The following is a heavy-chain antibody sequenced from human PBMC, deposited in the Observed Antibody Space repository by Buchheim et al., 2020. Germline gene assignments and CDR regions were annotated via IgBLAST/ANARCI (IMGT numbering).Heavy chain of an antibody. CDR1: GFTFSDHY. Sequence: EVQLVESGGGLVQPGGSLRLSCAASGFTFSDHYMDWVRQAPGKGLEWVGRTRNKANSYTTEYAPSGKGRYTISRDDSKTSLYLQMNSLKTEDTAVYYCAFLGHTMIVRSWGQGTL. J-gene: IGHJ4*02. D-gene: IGHD3-22*01. CDR2: TRNKANSYTT. V-gene: IGHV3-72*01. CDR3: AFLGHTMIVRS.